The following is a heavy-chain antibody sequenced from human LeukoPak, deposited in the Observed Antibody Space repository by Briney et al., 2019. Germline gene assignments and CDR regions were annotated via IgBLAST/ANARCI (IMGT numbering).Heavy chain of an antibody. CDR2: IKEDGSEK. CDR1: GFTFSNYW. CDR3: AKALGYSGYDSMDGFDP. V-gene: IGHV3-7*03. Sequence: GGSLRLSCAASGFTFSNYWMSWVRQAPGKGLEWVANIKEDGSEKYYVDSVKGRFTISRDNAKNSLYLQMNSLRAEDTALYYCAKALGYSGYDSMDGFDPWGQGTLVTVSS. J-gene: IGHJ5*02. D-gene: IGHD5-12*01.